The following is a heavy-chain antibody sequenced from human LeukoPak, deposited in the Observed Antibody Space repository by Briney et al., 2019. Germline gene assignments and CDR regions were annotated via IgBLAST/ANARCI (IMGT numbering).Heavy chain of an antibody. V-gene: IGHV1-2*02. CDR2: INPNSGGT. D-gene: IGHD6-6*01. J-gene: IGHJ6*02. Sequence: AASVKVSCKASGYTFTGYYVHWVRQAPGQGLEWMGWINPNSGGTNYAQKFQGRVTMTRDTSISTAYMELSRLRSDDTAVYYCARDGLVAAPDKYYYYGMDVWGQGTTVTVSS. CDR1: GYTFTGYY. CDR3: ARDGLVAAPDKYYYYGMDV.